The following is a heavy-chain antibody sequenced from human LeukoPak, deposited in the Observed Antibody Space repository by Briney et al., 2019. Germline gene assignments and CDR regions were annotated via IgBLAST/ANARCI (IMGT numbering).Heavy chain of an antibody. Sequence: GGSLRLSCAASGFTFSSYAVHWVRQAPGKGLEWVAVISYDGSNKYYADSVKGRFTISRDNSKNTLYLQMNSLRAEDTAVYYCARDYHGMDVWGQGTTVTVSS. CDR3: ARDYHGMDV. CDR2: ISYDGSNK. J-gene: IGHJ6*02. CDR1: GFTFSSYA. V-gene: IGHV3-30*04.